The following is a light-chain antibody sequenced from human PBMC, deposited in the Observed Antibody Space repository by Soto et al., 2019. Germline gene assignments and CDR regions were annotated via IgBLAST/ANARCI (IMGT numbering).Light chain of an antibody. CDR2: DAS. CDR3: QQYNDWPIT. V-gene: IGKV3-15*01. Sequence: EIVMTQSPATLSVSAGQRATLSCSASQSVRSALAWYQQKPGQAPRLLIYDASSRATGVPARFSGSGSGTDFTLTISSLQSEDFAVYHCQQYNDWPITFGQGTRLDIK. CDR1: QSVRSA. J-gene: IGKJ5*01.